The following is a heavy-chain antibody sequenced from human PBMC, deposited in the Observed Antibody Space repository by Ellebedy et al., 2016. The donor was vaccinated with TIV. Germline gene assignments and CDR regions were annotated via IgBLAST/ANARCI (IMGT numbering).Heavy chain of an antibody. Sequence: PGGSLRLSCAASGITFSNYPMSWLRQAPGKGLEWVSAINGNGDRTYYAGSVKGRFTISRDNSENTLYLQMNSLRAEDTAVYYCSKGGPLGNCNANSCYSFDYWGQGTTVTVSS. CDR1: GITFSNYP. CDR3: SKGGPLGNCNANSCYSFDY. CDR2: INGNGDRT. D-gene: IGHD2-2*01. V-gene: IGHV3-23*01. J-gene: IGHJ4*02.